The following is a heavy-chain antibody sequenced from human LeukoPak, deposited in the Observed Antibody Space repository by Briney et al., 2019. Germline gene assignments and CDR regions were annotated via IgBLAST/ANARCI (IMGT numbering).Heavy chain of an antibody. J-gene: IGHJ6*03. D-gene: IGHD2-21*01. V-gene: IGHV4-30-4*07. CDR1: GGSISSGGYS. Sequence: PSETLSLTCAVSGGSISSGGYSWSWIRQPPGKGLASIGYIYYSGSTYYNPSLKSRVTISVDTSKNQFSLKLSSVTAADTAVYYCARGIARYYYYYMDVWGKGTTVTVSS. CDR2: IYYSGST. CDR3: ARGIARYYYYYMDV.